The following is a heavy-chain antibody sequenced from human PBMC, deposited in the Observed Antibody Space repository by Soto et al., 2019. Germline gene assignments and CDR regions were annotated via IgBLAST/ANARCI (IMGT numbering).Heavy chain of an antibody. J-gene: IGHJ5*02. CDR3: AAQSTYPPGWFDP. CDR2: IVVGSGNT. Sequence: ASVKVSCKASGFTFTSSAVQWVRQARGQRLEWIGWIVVGSGNTNYAQKFQERVTITRNMSTSKPYMELSSLRSEDTAVYYCAAQSTYPPGWFDPWGQEPLVTVSS. CDR1: GFTFTSSA. V-gene: IGHV1-58*01.